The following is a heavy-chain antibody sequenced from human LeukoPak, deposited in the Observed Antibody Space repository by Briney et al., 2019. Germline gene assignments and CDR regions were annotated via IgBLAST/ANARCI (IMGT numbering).Heavy chain of an antibody. CDR3: ARAASGESALLSCGNYYYYGMDV. D-gene: IGHD1-14*01. Sequence: GGSLRLSCAASGCTFSSYAMHWVRQAPGKGLEWVAVISYDGSNKYYADSVKDRFTISRDNSKNTLYLQMNSLRAEDTAVYYCARAASGESALLSCGNYYYYGMDVWGQGTTVTVSS. J-gene: IGHJ6*02. CDR1: GCTFSSYA. CDR2: ISYDGSNK. V-gene: IGHV3-30-3*01.